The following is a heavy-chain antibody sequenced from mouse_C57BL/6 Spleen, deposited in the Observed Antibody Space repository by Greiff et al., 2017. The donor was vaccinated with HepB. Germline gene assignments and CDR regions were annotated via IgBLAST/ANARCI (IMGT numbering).Heavy chain of an antibody. D-gene: IGHD1-1*01. CDR1: GYTFTEYT. CDR2: FYPGSGSI. Sequence: QVQLQQSGAELVKPGASVKLSCKASGYTFTEYTIHWVKQRSGQGLEWIGWFYPGSGSIKYNEKFKDKATLTADKSSSTVYMELSRLTSEDSAVYFWARLTMPNYYGRSPGAMDYWGQGTSVTVSS. J-gene: IGHJ4*01. CDR3: ARLTMPNYYGRSPGAMDY. V-gene: IGHV1-62-2*01.